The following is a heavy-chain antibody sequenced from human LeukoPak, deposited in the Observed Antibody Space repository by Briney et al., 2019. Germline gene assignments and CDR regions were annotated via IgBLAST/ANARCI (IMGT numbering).Heavy chain of an antibody. CDR3: ARDAGYSSSSSGMDV. CDR2: IWYDGSNK. D-gene: IGHD6-6*01. V-gene: IGHV3-33*01. CDR1: GFXFSSYG. J-gene: IGHJ6*02. Sequence: PGGSLRLSCAASGFXFSSYGIHWVRQAPGKGLEWVAVIWYDGSNKYYADSVKGRFTISRDNSKNTLYLQMNSLRAEDTAVYYCARDAGYSSSSSGMDVWGQGTSVTVSS.